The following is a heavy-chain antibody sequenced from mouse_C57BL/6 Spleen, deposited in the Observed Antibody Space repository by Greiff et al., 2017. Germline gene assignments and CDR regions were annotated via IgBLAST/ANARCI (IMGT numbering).Heavy chain of an antibody. CDR3: ARGSNYRYFDC. J-gene: IGHJ2*01. D-gene: IGHD2-5*01. CDR1: GYTFTSYC. CDR2: IAPSGSST. Sequence: QVQLQQPGAELVMPGSSVKLSCKASGYTFTSYCMHWVKQRPGQGLEWIGAIAPSGSSTNYNQKFKGKSTLTVDTSSSTAYMQLSSLTSEDSAVYYCARGSNYRYFDCWGQGTTLTVSS. V-gene: IGHV1-69*01.